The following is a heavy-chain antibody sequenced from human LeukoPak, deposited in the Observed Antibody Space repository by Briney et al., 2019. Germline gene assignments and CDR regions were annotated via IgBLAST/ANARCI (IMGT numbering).Heavy chain of an antibody. J-gene: IGHJ6*02. CDR1: GFSVSSNY. CDR2: IYSGGST. D-gene: IGHD5-18*01. Sequence: GGSLRLSCAASGFSVSSNYMSWVRQAPGKGLEWVSVIYSGGSTYYADSVKGRFTIPGHNSKNTLYLQMNSLRAEDTAVYYCARDLRRYGYSYGMDVWGQGTTVTVSS. CDR3: ARDLRRYGYSYGMDV. V-gene: IGHV3-53*04.